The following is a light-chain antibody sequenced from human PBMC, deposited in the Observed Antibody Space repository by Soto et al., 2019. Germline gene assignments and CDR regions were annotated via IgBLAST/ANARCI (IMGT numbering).Light chain of an antibody. CDR2: LGS. CDR1: QSLLHSNGYSY. V-gene: IGKV2-28*01. J-gene: IGKJ1*01. CDR3: MQPLQSWT. Sequence: DLVLTQSPLSLPVTPGEPAFLSCRSSQSLLHSNGYSYLEWYLQKPGQSPQLLIYLGSNRASGVTDRFSGSGSGTDFTLKISRVEAEDVGVYYCMQPLQSWTFGQGTKVDIK.